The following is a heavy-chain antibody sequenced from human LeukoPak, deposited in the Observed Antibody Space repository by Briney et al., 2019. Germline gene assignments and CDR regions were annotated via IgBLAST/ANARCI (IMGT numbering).Heavy chain of an antibody. CDR3: AKSPIPHSSSPYGMDV. CDR1: GFTFSSYA. V-gene: IGHV3-23*01. CDR2: ISGSGGST. J-gene: IGHJ6*02. Sequence: GGSLRLSCAASGFTFSSYAMSWVRQAPGKGLEWVSAISGSGGSTYYADSVKGRFTISRDNSKNTLYLQMNSLRAEDTAVYYCAKSPIPHSSSPYGMDVWGQGTTVTVSS. D-gene: IGHD6-13*01.